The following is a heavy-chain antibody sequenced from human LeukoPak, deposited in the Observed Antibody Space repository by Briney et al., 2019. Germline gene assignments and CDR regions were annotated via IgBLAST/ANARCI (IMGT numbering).Heavy chain of an antibody. V-gene: IGHV1-69*04. Sequence: SVKVSCKASGGTFSSYAISWVRQAPGQGLEWMGRIIPILGIANYAQKFQGRVTITADKSTSTAYMELSSPRSEDTAVYYCARGPDSSGAGHVSVAFDIWGQGTMVTVSS. CDR2: IIPILGIA. D-gene: IGHD3-22*01. CDR3: ARGPDSSGAGHVSVAFDI. CDR1: GGTFSSYA. J-gene: IGHJ3*02.